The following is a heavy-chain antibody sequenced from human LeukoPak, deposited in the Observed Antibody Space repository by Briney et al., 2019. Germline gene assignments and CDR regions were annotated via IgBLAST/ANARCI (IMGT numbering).Heavy chain of an antibody. V-gene: IGHV3-49*04. D-gene: IGHD3-3*01. CDR1: GFTCGDYA. Sequence: PGRSLRLSCTASGFTCGDYAMSWVRQAPGKGLEWVGFIRSKAYGGTTEYAASVKGRFTISRDDSKSIAYLQMNSLKTEDTAVYYCTRLRFLEWLFPDYWGQGTLVTVSS. CDR3: TRLRFLEWLFPDY. CDR2: IRSKAYGGTT. J-gene: IGHJ4*02.